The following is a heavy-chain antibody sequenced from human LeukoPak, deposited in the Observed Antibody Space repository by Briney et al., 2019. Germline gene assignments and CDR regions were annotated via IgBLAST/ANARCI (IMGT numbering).Heavy chain of an antibody. CDR3: TTVGLYDILTGHYHDSFDR. J-gene: IGHJ3*01. CDR1: GLPFSNAW. V-gene: IGHV3-15*01. Sequence: GGSLRLSCAASGLPFSNAWMSWVRQAPGKGLEWVGRIKGKIDGWTTDYVAPVQGRFTISRDDSKHTLYLQMNRLKTEDTAVYYCTTVGLYDILTGHYHDSFDRWGQGTMVTVSS. CDR2: IKGKIDGWTT. D-gene: IGHD3-9*01.